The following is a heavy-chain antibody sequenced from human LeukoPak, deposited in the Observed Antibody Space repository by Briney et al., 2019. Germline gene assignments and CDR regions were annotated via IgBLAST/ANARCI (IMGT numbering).Heavy chain of an antibody. Sequence: ASVKVSCKASGYTFTDYYINWVRQAPGQGLEWIGWINPNSGDTNYAQKFQDRVTMTRDTSISTAYIELNFLRSDDTAVYYCARYSYGSGLVEPGDWGQGTLVTVSS. V-gene: IGHV1-2*02. CDR3: ARYSYGSGLVEPGD. CDR2: INPNSGDT. J-gene: IGHJ4*02. CDR1: GYTFTDYY. D-gene: IGHD3-10*01.